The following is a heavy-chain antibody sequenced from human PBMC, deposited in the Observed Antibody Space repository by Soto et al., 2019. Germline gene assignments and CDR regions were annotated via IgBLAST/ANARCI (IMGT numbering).Heavy chain of an antibody. V-gene: IGHV1-69*13. CDR3: ARDHFGGGYYGMDV. CDR1: GGTFSSSA. CDR2: IIPIFGTA. D-gene: IGHD3-3*01. J-gene: IGHJ6*02. Sequence: SVKVSCEASGGTFSSSAISWVRQAPGQGLEWMGGIIPIFGTANYAQKFQGRVTITADESTSTAYMELSSLRSEDTAVYYCARDHFGGGYYGMDVWGQGTTVTV.